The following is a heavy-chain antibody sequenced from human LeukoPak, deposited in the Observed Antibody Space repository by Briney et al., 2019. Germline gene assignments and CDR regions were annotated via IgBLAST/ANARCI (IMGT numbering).Heavy chain of an antibody. Sequence: PSETLSLTCTVSGGSISSYFWSWVRQPPGKGLEWIGYVYYSGSTNYNPSLKSRVTISVDTSKKQFSLKLSSATAADTAVYYCARVLDLSKRGLDAFDIWGQGTMVTVSS. CDR3: ARVLDLSKRGLDAFDI. V-gene: IGHV4-59*01. D-gene: IGHD3-16*01. J-gene: IGHJ3*02. CDR2: VYYSGST. CDR1: GGSISSYF.